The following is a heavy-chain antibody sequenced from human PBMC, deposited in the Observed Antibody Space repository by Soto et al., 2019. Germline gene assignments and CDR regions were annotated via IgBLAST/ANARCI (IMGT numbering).Heavy chain of an antibody. CDR3: ASTYCGGDCYLLGYFQH. V-gene: IGHV3-30-3*01. CDR2: ISYDGSNK. Sequence: SLRLSCAASGFTFSSYAMHWVRQAPGKGLEWVTVISYDGSNKYYADSVKGRFTISRDNSKNTLYLQMNSLRAEDTAVYYCASTYCGGDCYLLGYFQHWGQGTLVTVSS. CDR1: GFTFSSYA. J-gene: IGHJ1*01. D-gene: IGHD2-21*02.